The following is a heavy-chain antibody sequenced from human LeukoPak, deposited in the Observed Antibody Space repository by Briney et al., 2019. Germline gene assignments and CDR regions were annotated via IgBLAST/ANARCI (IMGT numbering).Heavy chain of an antibody. V-gene: IGHV4-34*01. Sequence: SETLSLTCAVYGGSFGGYYWSWIRQPPGKGLEWIGEINHSGSTNYNPSLKSRVTISVDTSKNQFSLKLTSVTAADTAVYYCARGLRNYGDYSFDPWGQGTLVTVSS. CDR2: INHSGST. D-gene: IGHD4-17*01. J-gene: IGHJ5*02. CDR3: ARGLRNYGDYSFDP. CDR1: GGSFGGYY.